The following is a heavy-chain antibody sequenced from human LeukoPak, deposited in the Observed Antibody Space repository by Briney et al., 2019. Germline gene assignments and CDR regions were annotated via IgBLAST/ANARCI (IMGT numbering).Heavy chain of an antibody. J-gene: IGHJ4*02. CDR1: GFIFSSYA. CDR3: AKSELELTSPFDY. CDR2: IRYDGSYK. D-gene: IGHD1-7*01. V-gene: IGHV3-30*02. Sequence: GGSLRLSCAASGFIFSSYAMSWVRQAPGKGLEWVAFIRYDGSYKYYADSVKGRFTISRDNSKNTLYLQMSSLRAEDTAVYYCAKSELELTSPFDYWGQGTLVTVSS.